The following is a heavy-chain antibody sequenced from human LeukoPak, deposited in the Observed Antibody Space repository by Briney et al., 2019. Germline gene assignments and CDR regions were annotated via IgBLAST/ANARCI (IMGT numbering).Heavy chain of an antibody. CDR1: GFTFSSYS. D-gene: IGHD4-11*01. J-gene: IGHJ6*03. Sequence: GGSLRLSCAASGFTFSSYSMNWVRQAPGKGLEWVSYISSSSSTIYYADSVRGRFTISRDNSKNTLYLQMNSLRAEDTAVYYCARSGRDDYSNYDGSNYYYYMDVWGKGTTVTVSS. CDR2: ISSSSSTI. V-gene: IGHV3-48*01. CDR3: ARSGRDDYSNYDGSNYYYYMDV.